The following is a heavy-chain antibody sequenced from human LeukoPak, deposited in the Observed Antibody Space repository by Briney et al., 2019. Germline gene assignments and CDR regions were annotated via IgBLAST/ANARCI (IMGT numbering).Heavy chain of an antibody. CDR2: ISGSGAST. J-gene: IGHJ2*01. D-gene: IGHD4-23*01. Sequence: GGSLRLSCAASGFTFSSYAMSWVRQAPGKGLEWVSAISGSGASTYSADSVKGRFTISRDNSKNTLFLQMNSLRAEDTAVYYCAKVRTTVVTPLFWYFDLWGRGTLVTVSS. V-gene: IGHV3-23*01. CDR1: GFTFSSYA. CDR3: AKVRTTVVTPLFWYFDL.